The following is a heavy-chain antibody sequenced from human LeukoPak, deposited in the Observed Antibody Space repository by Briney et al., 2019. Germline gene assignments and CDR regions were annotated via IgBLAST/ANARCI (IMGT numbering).Heavy chain of an antibody. V-gene: IGHV4-59*01. Sequence: QPSETLSLTCTVSGGSISSYYWSWIRQPPGKGLEWIGYIYYSGSTNYNPSLKSRVTISVDTSKNQFSLKLSSVTAADTAVYYCARSEYCSGGSCYHNVFQLWGQGTLVTVSS. CDR1: GGSISSYY. CDR2: IYYSGST. D-gene: IGHD2-15*01. CDR3: ARSEYCSGGSCYHNVFQL. J-gene: IGHJ1*01.